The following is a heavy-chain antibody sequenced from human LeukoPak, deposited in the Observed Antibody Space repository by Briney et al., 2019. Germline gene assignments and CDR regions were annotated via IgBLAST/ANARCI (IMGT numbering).Heavy chain of an antibody. CDR2: INTNTGNP. J-gene: IGHJ4*02. CDR1: GYTFTIYA. D-gene: IGHD3-22*01. Sequence: GASVKASCKASGYTFTIYAMNWVRQAPGQGLEWMGWINTNTGNPTYAQGFTGRFVFSLDTSVSTAYLQISSLKAEDTAVYFCARPYYYDSSNYAAGFDYWGQGTLVTVSS. V-gene: IGHV7-4-1*02. CDR3: ARPYYYDSSNYAAGFDY.